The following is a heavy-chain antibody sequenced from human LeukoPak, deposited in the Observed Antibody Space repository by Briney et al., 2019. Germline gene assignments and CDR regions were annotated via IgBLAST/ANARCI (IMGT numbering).Heavy chain of an antibody. CDR2: ISGSGGST. V-gene: IGHV3-23*01. D-gene: IGHD1-26*01. CDR1: GLTFSSHA. CDR3: ANVIPGYSGSSVGGFDI. J-gene: IGHJ3*02. Sequence: GGSLRLSCAASGLTFSSHAMSWVRQAPGKGLEWVSGISGSGGSTYYADSVKGRFTISRDNSKNTLYLEMNSLRAEDTAVYYCANVIPGYSGSSVGGFDIWGQGTMVIVYS.